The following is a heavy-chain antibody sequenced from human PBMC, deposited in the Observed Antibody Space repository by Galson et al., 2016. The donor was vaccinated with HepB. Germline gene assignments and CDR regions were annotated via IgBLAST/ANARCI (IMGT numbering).Heavy chain of an antibody. Sequence: SLRLSCAASGFTLSSFSMNWVRQAPGKGLEWVSSITSRSSHIFYADSVKGRFTVYRDNVKNSLSLQMTRLRADDTAVYFCEKSARTGGIDYWGQGTLVTVSS. CDR1: GFTLSSFS. D-gene: IGHD2-8*02. V-gene: IGHV3-21*01. CDR3: EKSARTGGIDY. CDR2: ITSRSSHI. J-gene: IGHJ4*02.